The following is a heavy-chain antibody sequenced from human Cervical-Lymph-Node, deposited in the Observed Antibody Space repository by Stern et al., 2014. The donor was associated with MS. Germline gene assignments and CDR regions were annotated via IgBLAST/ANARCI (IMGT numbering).Heavy chain of an antibody. CDR1: GFSFSDSG. D-gene: IGHD3-16*02. J-gene: IGHJ4*02. CDR3: SRDRASNDYDYVGGSYQTLIN. V-gene: IGHV3-30*03. CDR2: IAYDGRNA. Sequence: MQLVEAGGGVVQPGRSLRLSCAASGFSFSDSGMHWVRQAPGKGLEWVAVIAYDGRNAYYANSVKCRFTISRNNAKNTLYLQRNSLRAEDSVVYYCSRDRASNDYDYVGGSYQTLINWGQGTLVTVSS.